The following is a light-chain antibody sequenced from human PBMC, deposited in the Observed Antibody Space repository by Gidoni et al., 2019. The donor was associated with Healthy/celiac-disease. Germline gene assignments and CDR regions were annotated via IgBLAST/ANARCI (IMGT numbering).Light chain of an antibody. CDR3: CSYAGSSAWV. J-gene: IGLJ3*02. CDR1: SSDVGSYNL. V-gene: IGLV2-23*02. CDR2: EVS. Sequence: QSALTHPASGSGSPGQSITISCTGTSSDVGSYNLVSWYQQHPGKAPKLMIYEVSKRPSGVSNRFSGSKSGNTASLTISGLQAEDEADYYCCSYAGSSAWVFGGGTKLTVL.